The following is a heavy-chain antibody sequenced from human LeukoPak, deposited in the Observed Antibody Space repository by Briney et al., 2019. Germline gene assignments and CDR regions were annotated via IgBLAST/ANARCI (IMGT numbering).Heavy chain of an antibody. CDR2: IYHSGST. Sequence: SETLSLTCTVSHYSISSNYYWGWIRQPPGKGLEWIGSIYHSGSTYYNPSLKSRVTISVDTSKNQFSLKLTSVTAADTAVYYCARSSGYMSYWGQGTLVTASS. CDR1: HYSISSNYY. V-gene: IGHV4-38-2*02. D-gene: IGHD3-22*01. J-gene: IGHJ4*02. CDR3: ARSSGYMSY.